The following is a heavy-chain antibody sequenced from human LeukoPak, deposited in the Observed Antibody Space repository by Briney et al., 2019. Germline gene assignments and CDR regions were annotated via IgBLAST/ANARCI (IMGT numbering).Heavy chain of an antibody. J-gene: IGHJ4*02. CDR3: TRDQTNY. V-gene: IGHV3-53*01. CDR1: EFTVSRNY. CDR2: IFSNGDT. Sequence: PGGSLRLSCTASEFTVSRNYMLWGRQAPGKGLEWVSLIFSNGDTHYADSVKGRFTISRDTSKNTVSLQMNSLRVEDTAMYYCTRDQTNYWGQGTLVTVSS.